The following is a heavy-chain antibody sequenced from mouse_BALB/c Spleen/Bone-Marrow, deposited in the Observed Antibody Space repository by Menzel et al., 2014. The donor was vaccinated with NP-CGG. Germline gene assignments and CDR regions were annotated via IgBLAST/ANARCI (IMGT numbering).Heavy chain of an antibody. CDR2: ILPGSGIT. CDR3: TRGGSYYRYLDY. CDR1: GYTFSSYW. J-gene: IGHJ2*01. V-gene: IGHV1-9*01. D-gene: IGHD2-14*01. Sequence: VQLQQSGAELMKPGASVKISCKATGYTFSSYWIEWVKQRPGHGLEWIGEILPGSGITNYNEKFKGKATFTADTSSNTAYMQLSSLTSEDSAVYYCTRGGSYYRYLDYWGQGTTPTVSS.